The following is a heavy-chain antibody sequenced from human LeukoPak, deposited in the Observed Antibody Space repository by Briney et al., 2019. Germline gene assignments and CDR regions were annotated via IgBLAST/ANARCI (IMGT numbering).Heavy chain of an antibody. CDR2: NYYSGST. Sequence: PSETLSLTCTVSGGSISSYYWSWIRQPPGKGLEWIGDNYYSGSTNYNPSLKSRVTISVDTAKNQFSLKLSSVTAADTAVYYCARDYYDSSAMVCGEGTIVTVSS. V-gene: IGHV4-59*01. CDR1: GGSISSYY. D-gene: IGHD3-22*01. CDR3: ARDYYDSSAMV. J-gene: IGHJ3*01.